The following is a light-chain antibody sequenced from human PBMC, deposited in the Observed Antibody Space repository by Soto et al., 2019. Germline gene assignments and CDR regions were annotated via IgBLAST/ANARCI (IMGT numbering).Light chain of an antibody. V-gene: IGKV2-28*01. Sequence: DIVMTQSPLSLPVTPGEPASISCRSSQSLQHSNGYNHLDWYLQKPGQSPQLLIYLGSNRASGVPDRFSGSGSGTDFTLKISRVEAEDVGVYYCMQALHTPLLTFGGGTRVEIK. J-gene: IGKJ4*01. CDR2: LGS. CDR3: MQALHTPLLT. CDR1: QSLQHSNGYNH.